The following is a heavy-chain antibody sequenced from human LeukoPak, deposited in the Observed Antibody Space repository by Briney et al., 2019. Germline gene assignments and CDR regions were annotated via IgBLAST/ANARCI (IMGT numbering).Heavy chain of an antibody. CDR1: GYTFTSYY. CDR2: INPSGGST. Sequence: ASVKVSCKASGYTFTSYYMHWVRQAPGQGLEWMGIINPSGGSTSYAQKFQGRVTMTRDTSTSTVYMELSSLRSEDTAVYYCARGLGVCSSTSCLQRIYDYWGQGTLVTVSS. V-gene: IGHV1-46*01. J-gene: IGHJ4*02. CDR3: ARGLGVCSSTSCLQRIYDY. D-gene: IGHD2-2*01.